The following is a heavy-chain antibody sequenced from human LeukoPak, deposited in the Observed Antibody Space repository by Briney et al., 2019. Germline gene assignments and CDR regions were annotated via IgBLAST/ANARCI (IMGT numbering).Heavy chain of an antibody. Sequence: GGSLRLSCAVSGFTVSDIYMSWVRQAPGKGLEWVSVIYSDGSTYYADSVKGRFTISRDNSKNTLFLQMNSLRAEDTAVYYCARIHNLGILAHFDYWGQGTLVTVSS. CDR1: GFTVSDIY. D-gene: IGHD1-1*01. V-gene: IGHV3-53*01. CDR3: ARIHNLGILAHFDY. J-gene: IGHJ4*02. CDR2: IYSDGST.